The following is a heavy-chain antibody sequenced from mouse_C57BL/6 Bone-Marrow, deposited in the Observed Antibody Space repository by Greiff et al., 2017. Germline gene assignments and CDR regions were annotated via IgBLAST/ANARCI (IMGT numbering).Heavy chain of an antibody. J-gene: IGHJ3*01. D-gene: IGHD1-1*01. V-gene: IGHV1-19*01. CDR1: GYTFTDYY. CDR3: ARWGYYGSSPSFAY. Sequence: EVMLVESGPVLVKPGASVKMSCKASGYTFTDYYMNWVKQSHGTSLEWIGVINPYNGGTSYNQKFKGKATLTVDKSSSTAYMELNSLTSEDSAVYYCARWGYYGSSPSFAYWGQGTLVTVSA. CDR2: INPYNGGT.